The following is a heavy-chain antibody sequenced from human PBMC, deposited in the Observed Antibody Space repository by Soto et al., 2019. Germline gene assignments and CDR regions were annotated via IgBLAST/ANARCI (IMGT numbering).Heavy chain of an antibody. J-gene: IGHJ4*02. Sequence: QVQLVQSGAEVKKPGASVKVSCKASGYTFTSYGISWVRQAPGQGLEWMGWISAYNGNTNYAQKLKGRFTMTTDTSTSTAYMVLRSLTSDDTAVYYCARDDSSGYYHHFDFWGQGTLVTVSS. CDR3: ARDDSSGYYHHFDF. CDR1: GYTFTSYG. D-gene: IGHD3-22*01. CDR2: ISAYNGNT. V-gene: IGHV1-18*01.